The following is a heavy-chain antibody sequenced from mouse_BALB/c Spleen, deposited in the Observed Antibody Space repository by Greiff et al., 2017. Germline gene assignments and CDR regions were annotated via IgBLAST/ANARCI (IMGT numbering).Heavy chain of an antibody. CDR2: ISSGGSYT. CDR1: GFTFSSYT. CDR3: TREDGKNFDY. J-gene: IGHJ2*01. D-gene: IGHD2-1*01. V-gene: IGHV5-6-4*01. Sequence: EVQRVESGGGLVKPGGSLKLSCAASGFTFSSYTMSWVRQTPEKRLEWVATISSGGSYTYYPDSVKGRFTISRDNAKNTLYLQMSSLKSEDTAMYYCTREDGKNFDYWGQGTTLTVSS.